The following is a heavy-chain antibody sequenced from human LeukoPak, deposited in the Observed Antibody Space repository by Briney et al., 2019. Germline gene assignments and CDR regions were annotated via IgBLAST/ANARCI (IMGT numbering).Heavy chain of an antibody. CDR2: ISSSSTYI. J-gene: IGHJ4*02. Sequence: PGGSLRLSCAASGFIFSSYSMNWVRQAPGKGLEWVSSISSSSTYIYYADSVKGRFTISRDNAKNTLYLQMNSLRAEDTAVYYCARGQHYYGSESYPEWGQGTLVTVSS. CDR3: ARGQHYYGSESYPE. CDR1: GFIFSSYS. D-gene: IGHD3-10*01. V-gene: IGHV3-21*01.